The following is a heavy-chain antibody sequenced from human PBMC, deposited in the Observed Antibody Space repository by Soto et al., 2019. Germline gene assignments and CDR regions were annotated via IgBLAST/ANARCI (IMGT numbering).Heavy chain of an antibody. Sequence: PGGSLRLSCAASGFTFNSYAMSWVRQASGKGLEWVSGISEGDGDTFYADSVKGRFTLSRDNSRYTLDLQMNNLRAEDTAIYYCARGIWDPSYYDYWGPGTRFTVSS. V-gene: IGHV3-23*01. CDR3: ARGIWDPSYYDY. CDR2: ISEGDGDT. J-gene: IGHJ4*02. D-gene: IGHD3-16*01. CDR1: GFTFNSYA.